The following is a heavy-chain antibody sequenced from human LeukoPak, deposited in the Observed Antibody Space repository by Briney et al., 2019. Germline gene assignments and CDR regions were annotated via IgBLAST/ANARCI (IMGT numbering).Heavy chain of an antibody. CDR2: ISSSSSTI. V-gene: IGHV3-48*02. J-gene: IGHJ4*02. CDR3: ARVFSSSWRLVDY. CDR1: GFTVSNKY. D-gene: IGHD6-13*01. Sequence: PGGSLRLSCAASGFTVSNKYMNWVRQAPGKGLEWVSYISSSSSTIYYATSVKGRFTISRDNAKNSLYLHMNSLRNEDTAVYYCARVFSSSWRLVDYWGQGTLVTVSS.